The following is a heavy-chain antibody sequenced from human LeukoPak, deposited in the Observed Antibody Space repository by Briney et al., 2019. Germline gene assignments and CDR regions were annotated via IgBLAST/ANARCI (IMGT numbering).Heavy chain of an antibody. Sequence: GGSLRLSCAASGFSFSTYGMHWVRQAPGKGLEWLALIWHDGSKKYYADSVKGRFTISRDNSRNTLSLQMNSLRVDDTAVYYCARGFRSVTTWGYFDYWGQGALVTVSS. V-gene: IGHV3-33*01. CDR1: GFSFSTYG. CDR3: ARGFRSVTTWGYFDY. J-gene: IGHJ4*02. D-gene: IGHD4-17*01. CDR2: IWHDGSKK.